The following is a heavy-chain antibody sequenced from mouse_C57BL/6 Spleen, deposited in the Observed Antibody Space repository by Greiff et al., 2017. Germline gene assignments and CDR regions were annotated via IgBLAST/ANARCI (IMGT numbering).Heavy chain of an antibody. V-gene: IGHV1-52*01. CDR1: GYTFTSYW. CDR2: IDPSDSET. D-gene: IGHD5-1*01. Sequence: QVQLQQPGAELVRPGSSVKLSCTASGYTFTSYWMHWVKQRPIQGLEWIGNIDPSDSETHYNQKFKDKATLTVDKSSSTAYMQLSSLTSEDSAVYYCARMGSNFAMDYWGQGTSVTVSS. CDR3: ARMGSNFAMDY. J-gene: IGHJ4*01.